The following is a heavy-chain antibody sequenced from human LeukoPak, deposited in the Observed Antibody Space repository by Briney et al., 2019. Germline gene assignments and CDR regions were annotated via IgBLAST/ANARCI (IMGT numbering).Heavy chain of an antibody. V-gene: IGHV3-30-3*01. CDR3: ARDLEVRSIAAMDHNWFDP. J-gene: IGHJ5*02. Sequence: GGSLRLSCAASGFTFSSYAMHWVRQAPGNGLEWVAVISYDGSNKYYADSVKGRFTISRDNSKNTLYLQMNSLRAEDTAVYYCARDLEVRSIAAMDHNWFDPWGQGTLVTVSS. CDR2: ISYDGSNK. CDR1: GFTFSSYA. D-gene: IGHD6-6*01.